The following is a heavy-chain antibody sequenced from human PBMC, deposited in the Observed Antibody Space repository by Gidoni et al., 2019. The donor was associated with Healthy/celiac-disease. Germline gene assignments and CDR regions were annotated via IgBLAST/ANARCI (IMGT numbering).Heavy chain of an antibody. J-gene: IGHJ5*02. CDR1: GGSIRRGGYY. CDR3: ARAPYSSSWADWFDP. V-gene: IGHV4-31*03. Sequence: QVQLQESGPGLVKPSQTLSLTCTVSGGSIRRGGYYWSWIRQHPGKGLEWIGYIYYSGSTYYNPSLKSRVIISVDTSKNQFSLKLSSVTAADTAVYYCARAPYSSSWADWFDPWGQGTLVTVSS. CDR2: IYYSGST. D-gene: IGHD6-13*01.